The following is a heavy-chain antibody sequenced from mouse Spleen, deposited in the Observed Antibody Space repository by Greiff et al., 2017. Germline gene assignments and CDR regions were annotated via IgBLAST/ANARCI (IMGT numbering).Heavy chain of an antibody. Sequence: QVQLQQPGAELVRPGSSVKLSCKASGYTFTSYWMHWVKQRPIQGLEWIGNIDPSDSETHYNQKFKDKATLTVDKSSSTAYMQLSSLTSEDSAVYYCARWGYYYDGSPSAMDYWGQGTSVTVSS. V-gene: IGHV1-52*01. D-gene: IGHD1-1*01. CDR3: ARWGYYYDGSPSAMDY. CDR2: IDPSDSET. CDR1: GYTFTSYW. J-gene: IGHJ4*01.